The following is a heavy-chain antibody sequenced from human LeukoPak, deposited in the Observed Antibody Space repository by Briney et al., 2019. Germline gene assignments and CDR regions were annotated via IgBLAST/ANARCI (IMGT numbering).Heavy chain of an antibody. CDR2: ISSSSSYI. Sequence: GGSLRLSCAASGFTFSSYSMNWVRQAPGKGLEWVSSISSSSSYIYYADSAKGRFTISRDNAKNSLYLQVNSLRAEDTAVYYCASLKWEPLVPWGQGTLVTVSS. J-gene: IGHJ4*02. D-gene: IGHD1-26*01. V-gene: IGHV3-21*01. CDR1: GFTFSSYS. CDR3: ASLKWEPLVP.